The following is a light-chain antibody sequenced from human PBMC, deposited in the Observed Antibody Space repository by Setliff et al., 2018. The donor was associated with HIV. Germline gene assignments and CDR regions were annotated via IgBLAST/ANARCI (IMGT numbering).Light chain of an antibody. CDR2: EDN. V-gene: IGLV6-57*01. CDR3: QSYHSNIVV. Sequence: NFMLTQPHSVSESPGKTVTISCTCSSGSIASNYVQWYQQRPGSSPTTVIYEDNQRPSGVPDRFSGSIDSSSNSASLTISGLKTEDEADYYCQSYHSNIVVFGGGTKVTVL. J-gene: IGLJ2*01. CDR1: SGSIASNY.